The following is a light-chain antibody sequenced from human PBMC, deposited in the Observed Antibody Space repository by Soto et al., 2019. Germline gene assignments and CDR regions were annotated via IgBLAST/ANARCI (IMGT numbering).Light chain of an antibody. CDR2: STS. CDR3: QQANSFPRT. V-gene: IGKV1-12*01. Sequence: DIQMTQSPSSVSASEGDRVTITCRASQGIDNRVAWYQQKPGKSPKLLIYSTSRLQTGVPSRFAGGGSGTDFTLTISSLQAEDFATYYCQQANSFPRTFGQGTKVEIK. CDR1: QGIDNR. J-gene: IGKJ1*01.